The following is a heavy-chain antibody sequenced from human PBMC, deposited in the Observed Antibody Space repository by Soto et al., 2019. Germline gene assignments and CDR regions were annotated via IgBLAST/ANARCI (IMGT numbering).Heavy chain of an antibody. J-gene: IGHJ4*02. CDR3: ARRAVAVGPSYDY. V-gene: IGHV3-48*01. CDR1: TFTISNHK. D-gene: IGHD6-19*01. CDR2: IDSSGTTK. Sequence: PGGSLRLSCAGSTFTISNHKMIWVRQAPGKGLEWVSYIDSSGTTKYYADSVKGRFTISRDNAKNSLYLQTNSLRAEDTAVYYCARRAVAVGPSYDYWGQGTLVTVSS.